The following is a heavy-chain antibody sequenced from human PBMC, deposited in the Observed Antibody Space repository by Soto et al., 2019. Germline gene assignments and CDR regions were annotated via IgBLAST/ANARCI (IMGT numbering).Heavy chain of an antibody. CDR2: IIPIFGTA. J-gene: IGHJ4*02. Sequence: GASVKVSCKASGGTFSSYAISWVRQAPGQGLEWMGGIIPIFGTANYAQKFQGRVTITADESTSTAYMELSSLRSEDTAVYYCASSADSSGQYRDFDYWGQGTLVTVSS. CDR3: ASSADSSGQYRDFDY. CDR1: GGTFSSYA. V-gene: IGHV1-69*13. D-gene: IGHD3-22*01.